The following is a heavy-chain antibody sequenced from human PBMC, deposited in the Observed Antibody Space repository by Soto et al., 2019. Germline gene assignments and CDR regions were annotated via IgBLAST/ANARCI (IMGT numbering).Heavy chain of an antibody. CDR3: ARYFRGSGRYFFDY. D-gene: IGHD6-19*01. V-gene: IGHV3-7*03. CDR2: INQDGGVT. CDR1: GFTFISSF. J-gene: IGHJ4*02. Sequence: EVQLVESGGGLVQPGGSLRLSCVASGFTFISSFMGWIRQAPGKGLEWVANINQDGGVTYYVDSVEGRFTISRDNTKDSLYLKMNSLRGEDTAMYYCARYFRGSGRYFFDYWGQGTLVTVSS.